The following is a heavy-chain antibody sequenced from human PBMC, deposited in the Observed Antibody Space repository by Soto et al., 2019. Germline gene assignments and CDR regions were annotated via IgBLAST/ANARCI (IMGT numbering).Heavy chain of an antibody. D-gene: IGHD2-2*01. V-gene: IGHV1-69*01. Sequence: QVQLVQSGAEVKKPGSSVKVPCKASGGTFSSYAISWVRQAPGQGLEWMGGIIPISDTTNYAQKFQGRVTITADESTSTAYMELSSLRSAGTAVYYCARSHGSSTSLEIYYYYYYGMDVWGQGTTVTVSS. CDR2: IIPISDTT. J-gene: IGHJ6*02. CDR3: ARSHGSSTSLEIYYYYYYGMDV. CDR1: GGTFSSYA.